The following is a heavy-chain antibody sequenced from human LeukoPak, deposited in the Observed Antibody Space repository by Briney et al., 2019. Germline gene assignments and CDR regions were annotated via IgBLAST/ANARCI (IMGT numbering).Heavy chain of an antibody. Sequence: PSETLSLTCSVSGGSFSSHYWSWIRQPAGKGLEWIGRMYAFGDTDYNASLKSRVTMSIDTSKNQFSLNLTSVTAADTALYYCARVSGKRYYMYVWGKGTTITVSS. J-gene: IGHJ6*03. V-gene: IGHV4-4*07. CDR1: GGSFSSHY. D-gene: IGHD1-26*01. CDR3: ARVSGKRYYMYV. CDR2: MYAFGDT.